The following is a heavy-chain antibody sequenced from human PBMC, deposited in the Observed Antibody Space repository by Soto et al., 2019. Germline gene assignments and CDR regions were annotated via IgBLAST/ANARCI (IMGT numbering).Heavy chain of an antibody. CDR3: ARGGYLLANGFQF. Sequence: ASVKVSCTTYGYTLTGYYMHWLRQAPGQGLEWLGWINPNTGVTKYAHDFQGRVTMTRDTSISTTYMELSRLRSDDTAVYYCARGGYLLANGFQFWGQGTLVTVSS. D-gene: IGHD1-1*01. CDR1: GYTLTGYY. CDR2: INPNTGVT. V-gene: IGHV1-2*07. J-gene: IGHJ4*02.